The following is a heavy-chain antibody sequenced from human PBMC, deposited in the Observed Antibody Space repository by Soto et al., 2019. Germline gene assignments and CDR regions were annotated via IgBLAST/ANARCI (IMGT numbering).Heavy chain of an antibody. CDR1: GFTFSSYA. CDR2: ISGSGGST. J-gene: IGHJ6*02. V-gene: IGHV3-23*01. D-gene: IGHD2-2*01. Sequence: PGGSLRLSCTASGFTFSSYAMSWVRQAPGKGLEWVSAISGSGGSTYYADSVKGRFTISRDNSKNTLYLQMNSLRAEDTAVYYCAKDKVVPALRAFYYYGMDVWGQGTTVTVSS. CDR3: AKDKVVPALRAFYYYGMDV.